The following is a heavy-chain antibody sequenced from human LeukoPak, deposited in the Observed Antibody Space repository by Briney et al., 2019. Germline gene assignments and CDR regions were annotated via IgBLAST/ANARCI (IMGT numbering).Heavy chain of an antibody. J-gene: IGHJ6*03. CDR3: ARDSLLPSAMGYYYMDV. CDR2: IYTSGST. Sequence: SETLSLTCSVSGGSISSGSYYWSWIRQPAGKGLEWIGRIYTSGSTNHNPSLKSRVTISVGTSKNQFSLKLSSVTAADTALYFCARDSLLPSAMGYYYMDVCGKGTTVTVSS. D-gene: IGHD2-2*01. V-gene: IGHV4-61*02. CDR1: GGSISSGSYY.